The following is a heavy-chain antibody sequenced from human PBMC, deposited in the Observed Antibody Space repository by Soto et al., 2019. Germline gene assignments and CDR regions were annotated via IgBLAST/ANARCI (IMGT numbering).Heavy chain of an antibody. CDR2: ISAYNGNT. V-gene: IGHV1-18*04. CDR3: ARDKVLRFLEWPRGEGYYGMDV. D-gene: IGHD3-3*01. J-gene: IGHJ6*02. CDR1: GYTFTSYG. Sequence: ASVKVSCKASGYTFTSYGISWVRQAPGQGLEWMGWISAYNGNTNYAQKLQGRVTMTTDTSTSTAYMELRSLRSDDTAVYYCARDKVLRFLEWPRGEGYYGMDVWGQGTTVTVSS.